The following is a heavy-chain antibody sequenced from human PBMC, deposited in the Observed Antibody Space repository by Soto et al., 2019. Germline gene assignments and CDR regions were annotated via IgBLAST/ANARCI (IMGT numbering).Heavy chain of an antibody. D-gene: IGHD6-19*01. CDR2: ISSSSSYI. J-gene: IGHJ4*02. V-gene: IGHV3-21*01. Sequence: PGGSLRLSCAASGFTLSSYSMNWVRQAPGKGLEWVSSISSSSSYIYYADSVKGRFTISRDNAKNSLYLQMNSLRAEDTAVYYCARDPYSSGRYYFDYWGQGTLVTVSS. CDR1: GFTLSSYS. CDR3: ARDPYSSGRYYFDY.